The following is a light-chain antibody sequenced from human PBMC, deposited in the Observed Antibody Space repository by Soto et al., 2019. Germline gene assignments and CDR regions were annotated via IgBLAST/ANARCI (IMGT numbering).Light chain of an antibody. J-gene: IGLJ3*02. Sequence: QPVLTQPPSVSGTPGLRVTISCSGGSSNIGRDTVNWYQQLPGTAPKLLMFNDDQRPSGVPDRFSGSRSGTSASLAISGLQSDDEADYFCSTWDDSLNGRVFGGGTKLTVL. CDR3: STWDDSLNGRV. V-gene: IGLV1-44*01. CDR2: NDD. CDR1: SSNIGRDT.